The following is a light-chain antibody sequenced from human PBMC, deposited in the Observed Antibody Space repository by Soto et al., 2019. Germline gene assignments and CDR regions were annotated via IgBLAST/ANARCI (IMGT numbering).Light chain of an antibody. Sequence: QSALTQPASVSGSPGQSITISCTGTSSDVGDYNYVSWYQRHPGKAPKLIIYGVSNRPSGISNRFSGSKSDNTASLTISGLQAEDEADFYCSSYTSTNTLVFGGGTKLTVL. CDR1: SSDVGDYNY. CDR3: SSYTSTNTLV. CDR2: GVS. V-gene: IGLV2-14*01. J-gene: IGLJ2*01.